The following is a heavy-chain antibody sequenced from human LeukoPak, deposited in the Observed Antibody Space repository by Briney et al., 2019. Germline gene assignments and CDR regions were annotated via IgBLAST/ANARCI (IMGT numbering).Heavy chain of an antibody. CDR2: INPNSGGT. CDR3: ARGTYDFWSGYYGPFDY. D-gene: IGHD3-3*01. CDR1: GYIFTGYY. V-gene: IGHV1-2*02. J-gene: IGHJ4*02. Sequence: ASVKVSCKASGYIFTGYYMHWVRQAPGQGLEWMGWINPNSGGTNYAQKFQGRVTMTRDTSISTAYMELSRLRSDDTAVYYCARGTYDFWSGYYGPFDYWGQGTLVTVSS.